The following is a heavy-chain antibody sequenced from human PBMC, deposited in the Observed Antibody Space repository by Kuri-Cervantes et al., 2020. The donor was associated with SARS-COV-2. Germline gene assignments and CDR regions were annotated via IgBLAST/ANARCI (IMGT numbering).Heavy chain of an antibody. Sequence: ASVKVSCKASGYTFTDYYMHWVRQAPGQGLEWMGWINPNSGGTNYAQKFQGWVTMTRDTSISTVYMELSRLRSYDTAVYYCARSTPFRRLVVTSQWGAFDIWGQGTMVTVSS. V-gene: IGHV1-2*04. CDR2: INPNSGGT. J-gene: IGHJ3*02. D-gene: IGHD3-22*01. CDR3: ARSTPFRRLVVTSQWGAFDI. CDR1: GYTFTDYY.